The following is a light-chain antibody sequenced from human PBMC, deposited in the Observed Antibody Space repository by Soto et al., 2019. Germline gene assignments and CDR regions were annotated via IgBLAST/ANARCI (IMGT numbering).Light chain of an antibody. V-gene: IGKV3-11*01. Sequence: ELLLTQSPPKLTSFPGDRVTLSCRASQAVNTRLAWYQHKPGQAPRLLIYLTSNRAAGIPARFSGSGSVTDFTLTISDVEPEDFAVYYCHQRHRWPRTFGQGTKVDIK. CDR2: LTS. CDR1: QAVNTR. CDR3: HQRHRWPRT. J-gene: IGKJ1*01.